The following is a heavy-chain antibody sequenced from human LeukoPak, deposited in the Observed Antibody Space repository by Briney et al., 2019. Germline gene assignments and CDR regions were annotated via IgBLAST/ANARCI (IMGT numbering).Heavy chain of an antibody. CDR3: AKRLNFGAFDI. D-gene: IGHD1-7*01. Sequence: GGSLRLSCAASGFNFDDYAMHWVRQAPGKGLEWVSGITWNSDNIGYADSVKGRFTISRDNAKNSLYLQMNSLRADDTALYYCAKRLNFGAFDIWGQGTMVTVSS. CDR2: ITWNSDNI. CDR1: GFNFDDYA. V-gene: IGHV3-9*01. J-gene: IGHJ3*02.